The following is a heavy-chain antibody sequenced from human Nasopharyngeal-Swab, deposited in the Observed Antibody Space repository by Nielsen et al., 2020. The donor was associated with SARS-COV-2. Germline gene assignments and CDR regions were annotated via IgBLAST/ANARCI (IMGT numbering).Heavy chain of an antibody. J-gene: IGHJ4*02. CDR1: GFSFSTYW. D-gene: IGHD1-26*01. CDR3: TRAGYSGSYGGFDS. CDR2: LKTDGSDT. Sequence: GESLKISCAASGFSFSTYWMHWVRHTPGKGLVWVSRLKTDGSDTMYADSVKGRFTIFRDNAKNMVFLQMNSLTAEDTAIYYCTRAGYSGSYGGFDSWGQGTLVSVSS. V-gene: IGHV3-74*03.